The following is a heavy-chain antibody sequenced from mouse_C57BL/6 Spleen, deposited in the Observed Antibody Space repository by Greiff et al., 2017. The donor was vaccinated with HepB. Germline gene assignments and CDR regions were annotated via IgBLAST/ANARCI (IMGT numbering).Heavy chain of an antibody. CDR1: GYTFTSYW. J-gene: IGHJ2*01. CDR2: IAPSDSYT. Sequence: VQLQQPGAELVKPGASVKLSCKASGYTFTSYWMQWVKQRPGQGLEWIGEIAPSDSYTNYNQKFKGKATLTVDTSSITAYMQLSSLTSEDSAVYYCARDYYGSFYYFDYWGQGTTLTVSS. V-gene: IGHV1-50*01. D-gene: IGHD1-1*01. CDR3: ARDYYGSFYYFDY.